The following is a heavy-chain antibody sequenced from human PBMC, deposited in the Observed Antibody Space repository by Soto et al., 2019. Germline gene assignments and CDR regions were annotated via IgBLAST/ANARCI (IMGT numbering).Heavy chain of an antibody. CDR3: ARESYCSSTSCHSDPFDI. D-gene: IGHD2-2*01. V-gene: IGHV3-48*01. J-gene: IGHJ3*02. CDR2: ISSGSSTK. Sequence: EVQLVESGGGLVQPGGSLRISCAASGFTFRSYSMNWVRQAPVKGLECVSYISSGSSTKYYADSVKGRFTISRDNAKDSLYLQMNSLRADDTAVYYCARESYCSSTSCHSDPFDIWGQGTMVTVSS. CDR1: GFTFRSYS.